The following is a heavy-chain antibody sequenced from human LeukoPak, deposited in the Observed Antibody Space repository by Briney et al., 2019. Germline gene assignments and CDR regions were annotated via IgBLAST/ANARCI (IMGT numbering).Heavy chain of an antibody. CDR1: GFTFSSYA. CDR2: ISYDGSNK. Sequence: QSGGSLRLSWAASGFTFSSYAMHWVRQAPGKGLEWVAVISYDGSNKYYADSVKGRFTISRDNSKNTLYLQMNSLRAEDTAVYYCARDAPDTAMVSVLDYWGQGTLVTVSS. CDR3: ARDAPDTAMVSVLDY. D-gene: IGHD5-18*01. J-gene: IGHJ4*02. V-gene: IGHV3-30-3*01.